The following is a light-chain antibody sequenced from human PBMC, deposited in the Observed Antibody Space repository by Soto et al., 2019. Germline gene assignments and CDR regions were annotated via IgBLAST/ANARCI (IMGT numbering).Light chain of an antibody. V-gene: IGLV2-14*03. J-gene: IGLJ1*01. CDR2: DVR. Sequence: QSALTQPASVSGSPGQSITISCTGTSSDVGGSNYVSWYQQCAGEAPKLLIYDVRVRHSGVSSRFSGYKSGNTASLAISVLQAEYEADYYFSSYATSATQVFGTGTKLTVL. CDR1: SSDVGGSNY. CDR3: SSYATSATQV.